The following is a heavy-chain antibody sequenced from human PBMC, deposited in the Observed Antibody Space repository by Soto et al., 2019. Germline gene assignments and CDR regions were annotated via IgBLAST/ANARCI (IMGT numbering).Heavy chain of an antibody. J-gene: IGHJ6*02. Sequence: QVQLVESGGDLVKPGGSLRLSCTASGFTLSDYYMSWIRQAPGKGLEWVSYSSYSDTTIYYAESLEGRFTISRDNAKNSLFLQMNSLRAEDTAVYYCARDSGYTYSPYYYYGMDVWGQGTTVTVSS. CDR2: SSYSDTTI. CDR3: ARDSGYTYSPYYYYGMDV. CDR1: GFTLSDYY. D-gene: IGHD5-18*01. V-gene: IGHV3-11*01.